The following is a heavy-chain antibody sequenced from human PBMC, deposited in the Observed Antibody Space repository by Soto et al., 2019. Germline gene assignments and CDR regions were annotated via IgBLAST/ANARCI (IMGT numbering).Heavy chain of an antibody. V-gene: IGHV3-9*01. J-gene: IGHJ3*02. D-gene: IGHD6-6*01. CDR1: GFTFDDYA. CDR3: AKDIQARSFAFDI. Sequence: EVQLVESGGGLVQPGRSLRLSCAASGFTFDDYAMHWVRQAPGKGLEWVSGISWNSGSIGYADSVKGRFTISRDNAKNSLYRQMNSLRAEDTALYYCAKDIQARSFAFDIWGQGIMVTVSS. CDR2: ISWNSGSI.